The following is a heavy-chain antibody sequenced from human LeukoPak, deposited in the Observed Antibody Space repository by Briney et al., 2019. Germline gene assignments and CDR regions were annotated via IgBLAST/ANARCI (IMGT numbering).Heavy chain of an antibody. J-gene: IGHJ2*01. V-gene: IGHV4-4*09. CDR1: GGSISSYY. D-gene: IGHD4-23*01. Sequence: SETLSLTCTVSGGSISSYYWSWIRQPPGKGLEWIGYIYTSGSTNYNPSLKSRVTISVDTSKNQFSLKLSSVTAADTAVYYCANHYGGNSAFNWYFDLWGRGTLVTVSS. CDR2: IYTSGST. CDR3: ANHYGGNSAFNWYFDL.